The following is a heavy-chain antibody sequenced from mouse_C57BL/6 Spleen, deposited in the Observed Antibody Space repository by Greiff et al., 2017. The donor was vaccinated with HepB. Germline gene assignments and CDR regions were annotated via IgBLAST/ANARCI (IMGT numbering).Heavy chain of an antibody. Sequence: VKLQESGAELVKPGASVKISCKASGYTFSSYWMHWVKQRPGKGLEWIGQIYPGDGDTNYNEKFKGKATLTADKSSSTAYMQLSSLTSEDSAVYFYSTITTVVATDDWGKGTTLTVSS. V-gene: IGHV1-80*01. CDR1: GYTFSSYW. CDR3: STITTVVATDD. CDR2: IYPGDGDT. D-gene: IGHD1-1*01. J-gene: IGHJ2*01.